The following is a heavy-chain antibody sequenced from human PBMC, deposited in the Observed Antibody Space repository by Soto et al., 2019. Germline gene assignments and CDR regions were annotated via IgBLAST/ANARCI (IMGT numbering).Heavy chain of an antibody. CDR2: FDPEDGET. D-gene: IGHD3-10*01. V-gene: IGHV1-24*01. CDR3: ATDRPAGDIWFGELSPLDAFDI. Sequence: ASVKVSCKVSGYTLTELSMHWVQQAPRKGLEWMGGFDPEDGETIYAQKFQGRVTMTEDTSTDTAYMELSSLRSEDTAVYYCATDRPAGDIWFGELSPLDAFDIWGQGTMVTVSS. J-gene: IGHJ3*02. CDR1: GYTLTELS.